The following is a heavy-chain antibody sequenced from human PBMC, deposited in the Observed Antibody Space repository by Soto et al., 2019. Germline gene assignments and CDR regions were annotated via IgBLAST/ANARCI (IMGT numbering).Heavy chain of an antibody. J-gene: IGHJ5*02. CDR1: GGSISSYY. CDR2: IYYSGST. CDR3: ARTSYDFWSGSWFDP. D-gene: IGHD3-3*01. Sequence: SETLSLTCTVSGGSISSYYWSWIRQPPGKGLEWIGYIYYSGSTNYNPSLKSRVTISVDTSKNQFSLKLSSVTAADTAVYYCARTSYDFWSGSWFDPWGQGTLVTVS. V-gene: IGHV4-59*01.